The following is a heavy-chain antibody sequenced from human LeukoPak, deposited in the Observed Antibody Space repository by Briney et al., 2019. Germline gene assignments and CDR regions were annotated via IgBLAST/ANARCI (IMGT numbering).Heavy chain of an antibody. CDR1: GYTFTSYD. D-gene: IGHD6-13*01. J-gene: IGHJ4*02. Sequence: ASVKVYCKASGYTFTSYDINWVRQATGQGLEWMGWMNPNSGNTGYAQKFQGRVTMTRNTSISTAYMELSSLRSEDTAVYYCARGGTRYSSPQSRGDYWGQGTLVTVSS. CDR2: MNPNSGNT. V-gene: IGHV1-8*02. CDR3: ARGGTRYSSPQSRGDY.